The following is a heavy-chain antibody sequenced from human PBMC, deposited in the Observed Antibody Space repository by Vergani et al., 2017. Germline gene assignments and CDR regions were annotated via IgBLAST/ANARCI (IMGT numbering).Heavy chain of an antibody. CDR3: ARGDDGILTCYRY. CDR2: IKPSGGHP. J-gene: IGHJ4*02. Sequence: QVQVVQSGAEVKKSGASVKVSCKPSGYTFSNYYMHWLRQAPGQGLEWMGIIKPSGGHPNYAQKFQGRVTMTRDTSTSTVYMELSSLRSEDTAIYYCARGDDGILTCYRYWGQGTLVTVSA. CDR1: GYTFSNYY. V-gene: IGHV1-46*03. D-gene: IGHD3-9*01.